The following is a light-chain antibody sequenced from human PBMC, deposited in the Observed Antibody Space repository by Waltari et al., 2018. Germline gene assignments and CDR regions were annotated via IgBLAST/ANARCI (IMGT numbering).Light chain of an antibody. J-gene: IGKJ1*01. V-gene: IGKV3-15*01. CDR3: HQYNNWPPWT. CDR1: QSVSRN. CDR2: ETS. Sequence: ETVMTQSPATLFVSPGERATPSCRASQSVSRNLAWYQQKPGQAPRLLIYETSTRATGIPARFSGSGSGTEFTLTISSLQSEDVAIYHCHQYNNWPPWTFGQGTKVEIK.